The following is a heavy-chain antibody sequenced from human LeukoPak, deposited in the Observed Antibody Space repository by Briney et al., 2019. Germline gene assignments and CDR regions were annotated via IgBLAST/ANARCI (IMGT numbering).Heavy chain of an antibody. CDR1: GYSISNGYY. CDR2: IYHGGST. J-gene: IGHJ4*02. V-gene: IGHV4-38-2*02. Sequence: SETLSLTCTVSGYSISNGYYWGWIRQPPGKGLEWIGSIYHGGSTYYNPSLKSRVTISVDTSKNQFSLKLSSVTAADTAVYYCGRVQGGSYHPYYFDYWGQGTLVTVSS. CDR3: GRVQGGSYHPYYFDY. D-gene: IGHD1-26*01.